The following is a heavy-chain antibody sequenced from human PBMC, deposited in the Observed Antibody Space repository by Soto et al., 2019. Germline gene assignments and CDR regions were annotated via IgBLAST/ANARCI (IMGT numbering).Heavy chain of an antibody. CDR2: ISYSGIT. CDR1: ADSFNSGGFF. Sequence: QVQLQESGPGLVKPSQTLSLTCTVSADSFNSGGFFWSWIRQQSGKGLEWIGYISYSGITSYNPSLKSRLTMSVDTSKNQFSLKLTSVTAADTAVYYCASLFNYYDRRGYAEYHFDYWGQGTLVTVSS. D-gene: IGHD3-22*01. CDR3: ASLFNYYDRRGYAEYHFDY. V-gene: IGHV4-31*03. J-gene: IGHJ4*02.